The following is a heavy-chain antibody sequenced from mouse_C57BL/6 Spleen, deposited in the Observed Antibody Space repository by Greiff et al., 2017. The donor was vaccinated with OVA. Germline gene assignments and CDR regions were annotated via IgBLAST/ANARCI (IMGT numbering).Heavy chain of an antibody. J-gene: IGHJ4*01. CDR1: GFNIKDDY. D-gene: IGHD1-1*01. Sequence: VQLQQSGAELVRPGASVKLSCTASGFNIKDDYMHWVKQRPEQGLEWIGWIDPENGDTEYASKFQGKATITADTSSNTAYLQLSSLTSEDTAVYYCTHYYGGSYGAMDYWGQGTSVTVSS. V-gene: IGHV14-4*01. CDR2: IDPENGDT. CDR3: THYYGGSYGAMDY.